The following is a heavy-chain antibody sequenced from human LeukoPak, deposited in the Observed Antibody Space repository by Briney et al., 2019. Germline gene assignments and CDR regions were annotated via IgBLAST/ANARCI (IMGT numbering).Heavy chain of an antibody. D-gene: IGHD3-10*01. CDR3: ARFITMVRGVIITGGTIGVDAFDI. V-gene: IGHV1-69*13. Sequence: GASVKVSCKASGGTFSSYAISWVRQAPGQGLEWMGGIIPIFGTANYAQKFQGRVTITADESTSTAYMELSSLRSEDTAVYYCARFITMVRGVIITGGTIGVDAFDIWGQGTMVTVSS. CDR2: IIPIFGTA. CDR1: GGTFSSYA. J-gene: IGHJ3*02.